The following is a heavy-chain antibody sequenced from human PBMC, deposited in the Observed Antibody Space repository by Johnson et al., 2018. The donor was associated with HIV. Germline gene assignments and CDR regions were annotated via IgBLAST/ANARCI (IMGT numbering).Heavy chain of an antibody. D-gene: IGHD1-26*01. J-gene: IGHJ3*01. CDR2: ISGGGGT. V-gene: IGHV3-23*04. CDR1: GFTVSSNH. CDR3: AKFIYYTSTSARSHDAFDV. Sequence: EVQLVESGGGLVQPGGPLRLSCAASGFTVSSNHLSWVRQAPGKGLEWVSAISGGGGTYYADSVKGRFTISRDNSKNTLSLQMNSLRAEDTAVYNCAKFIYYTSTSARSHDAFDVWGQGTMVTVSS.